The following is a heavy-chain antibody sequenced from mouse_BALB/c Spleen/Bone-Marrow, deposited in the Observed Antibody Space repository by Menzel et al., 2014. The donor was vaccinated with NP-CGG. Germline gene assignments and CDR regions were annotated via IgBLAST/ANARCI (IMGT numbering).Heavy chain of an antibody. J-gene: IGHJ4*01. D-gene: IGHD1-1*01. CDR2: ISYSGST. Sequence: EVKVEESGPSLVEPSQTLSLTCSVTGDSITSGYWNWIRKFPGNKLEYMGYISYSGSTYYNPSLKSRISITRDTSKNQYYLQLNSVTTEDTATYYCARGGGSSYNYAMDYWGQGTSVTVSS. CDR3: ARGGGSSYNYAMDY. CDR1: GDSITSGY. V-gene: IGHV3-8*02.